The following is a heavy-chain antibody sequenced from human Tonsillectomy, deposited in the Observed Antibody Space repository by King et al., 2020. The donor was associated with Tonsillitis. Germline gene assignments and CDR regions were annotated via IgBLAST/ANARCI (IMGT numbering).Heavy chain of an antibody. V-gene: IGHV1-69*12. Sequence: QLVQSGAEVKKSGSSVKVSCKTSGGSFSNYGVAWVRQAPGQGLEGMGGIIPIFWKANYAQKFQGRVTNSADESTGTAYMGLRSLRSEDTAVYYCARDRMVYAPQNNYYYYYMDVWGKGTTVTVSS. CDR2: IIPIFWKA. D-gene: IGHD2-8*01. CDR1: GGSFSNYG. CDR3: ARDRMVYAPQNNYYYYYMDV. J-gene: IGHJ6*03.